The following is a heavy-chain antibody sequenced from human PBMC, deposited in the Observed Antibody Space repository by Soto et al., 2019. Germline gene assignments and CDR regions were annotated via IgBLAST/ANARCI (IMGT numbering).Heavy chain of an antibody. CDR3: ARDGPPPYYYYGMDV. CDR2: IYYSGST. J-gene: IGHJ6*02. Sequence: SETLSLTCTVSGGSISSSSYYWSWIRQPPGKGLEWIGYIYYSGSTYYNPSLKSRVTISVDTSKNQFSLKLSSVTAADTAVYYCARDGPPPYYYYGMDVWGQGTTVTVSS. V-gene: IGHV4-30-4*01. CDR1: GGSISSSSYY.